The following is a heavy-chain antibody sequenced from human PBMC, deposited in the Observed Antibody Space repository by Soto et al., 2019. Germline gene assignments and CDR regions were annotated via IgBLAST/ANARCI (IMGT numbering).Heavy chain of an antibody. D-gene: IGHD2-21*02. V-gene: IGHV1-58*01. CDR1: GFTFFTSA. Sequence: GASVKVSCKASGFTFFTSAVQWVRQARGQRLEWIGWIVVGSGNTNHAQKFQERVTITRDMSTNTAYMELSSLRSEDTALYYCAADPYCGGDCYFDYWGQGIMVTVSS. CDR3: AADPYCGGDCYFDY. J-gene: IGHJ4*02. CDR2: IVVGSGNT.